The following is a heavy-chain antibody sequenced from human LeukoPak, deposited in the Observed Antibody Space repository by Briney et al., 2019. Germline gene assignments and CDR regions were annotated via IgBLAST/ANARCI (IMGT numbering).Heavy chain of an antibody. Sequence: ASVKVSCKASGYTFTSYAMHWVRQAPGQRLEWMGWINAGNGNTKYSQKFQGRVTITRDTSASTAYMELSSLRSEDTAVYYCARDLKSWLVLGGGWFDPWGQGTLVTVFS. CDR2: INAGNGNT. D-gene: IGHD6-19*01. V-gene: IGHV1-3*01. CDR1: GYTFTSYA. CDR3: ARDLKSWLVLGGGWFDP. J-gene: IGHJ5*02.